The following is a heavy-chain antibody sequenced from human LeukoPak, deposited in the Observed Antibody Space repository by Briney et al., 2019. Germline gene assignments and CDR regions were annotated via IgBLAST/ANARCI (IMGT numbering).Heavy chain of an antibody. CDR3: ARVRVRGVMGTSKCFDY. Sequence: GGSLRLSCAASGFTVSSNYMSWVRQAPGKGLEWVSVIYSGGSTYYADSVKGRFTISRDNSKNTLYLQMNSLRAEDTAVYYCARVRVRGVMGTSKCFDYWGQGTLVTVSS. CDR2: IYSGGST. CDR1: GFTVSSNY. V-gene: IGHV3-53*01. D-gene: IGHD3-10*01. J-gene: IGHJ4*02.